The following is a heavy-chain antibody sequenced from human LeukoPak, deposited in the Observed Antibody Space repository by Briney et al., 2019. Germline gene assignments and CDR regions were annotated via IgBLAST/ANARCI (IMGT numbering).Heavy chain of an antibody. J-gene: IGHJ5*02. V-gene: IGHV4-59*08. CDR2: IYYSGST. CDR3: ARQAGIAVAGMNWFDP. CDR1: GGSINNSF. D-gene: IGHD6-19*01. Sequence: PSESLSLTCTASGGSINNSFWAWIRQPLGKGLEWIGYIYYSGSTNYNPSLKSRVTISVDTSKNQFSLKLSSVTAADTAVYYCARQAGIAVAGMNWFDPWGQGTLVTVSS.